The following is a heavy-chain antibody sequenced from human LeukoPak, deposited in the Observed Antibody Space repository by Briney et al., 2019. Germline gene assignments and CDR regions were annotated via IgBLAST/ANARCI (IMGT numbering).Heavy chain of an antibody. CDR2: INHSGST. J-gene: IGHJ5*02. CDR1: GGSFSGYY. Sequence: PSETLSLTCAVYGGSFSGYYWSWIRQPPGKGLEWIGEINHSGSTNYNPSLKSRITISVDTSKNQFSLKLSSVTAADTAVYYCARQRARRYCSGGSCYAEGNWFDPWGQGTLVTVSS. D-gene: IGHD2-15*01. V-gene: IGHV4-34*01. CDR3: ARQRARRYCSGGSCYAEGNWFDP.